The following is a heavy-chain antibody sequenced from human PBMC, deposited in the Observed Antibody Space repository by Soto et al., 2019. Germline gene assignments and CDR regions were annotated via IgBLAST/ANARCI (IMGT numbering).Heavy chain of an antibody. D-gene: IGHD5-18*01. Sequence: SVKVSCKASGGTFSSYAISWVRQAPGQGLEWMGGIIPIFGTANYAQKFQGRVTITADESTSTAYMELSSLRSEDTAVYYCAREDTALVAFGYWGQGTLVTVSS. CDR2: IIPIFGTA. J-gene: IGHJ4*02. CDR3: AREDTALVAFGY. CDR1: GGTFSSYA. V-gene: IGHV1-69*13.